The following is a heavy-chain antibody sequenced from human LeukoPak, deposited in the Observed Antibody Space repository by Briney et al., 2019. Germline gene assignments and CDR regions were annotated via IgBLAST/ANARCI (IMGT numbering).Heavy chain of an antibody. D-gene: IGHD3-22*01. CDR1: GYSFTSYW. CDR2: IYPGDSDT. V-gene: IGHV5-51*01. Sequence: GESLKISCKGSGYSFTSYWIGWVRQMPGKGLEWMGIIYPGDSDTRYSPSFQGQVTISADKSISTAYLQWSSLKASDTAMYYCARLMYYYDSSGYAYFDYWGQGTLVTVSS. J-gene: IGHJ4*02. CDR3: ARLMYYYDSSGYAYFDY.